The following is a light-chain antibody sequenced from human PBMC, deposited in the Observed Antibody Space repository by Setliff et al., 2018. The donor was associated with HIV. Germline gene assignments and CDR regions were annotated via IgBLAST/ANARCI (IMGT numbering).Light chain of an antibody. CDR3: CSYAGSSTYV. V-gene: IGLV2-8*01. Sequence: QSVLAQPPSASGSPGQSVTISCTGASIDIGNYNYVSWYQHHPGKAPKLIIYQVTKRPSGVPDRFSGSKSANTASLTVSGLQAEDEADYYCCSYAGSSTYVFGTGTKVTVL. CDR2: QVT. J-gene: IGLJ1*01. CDR1: SIDIGNYNY.